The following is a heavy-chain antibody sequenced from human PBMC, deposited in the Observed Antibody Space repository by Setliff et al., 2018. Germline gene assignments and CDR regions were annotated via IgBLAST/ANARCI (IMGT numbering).Heavy chain of an antibody. V-gene: IGHV4-38-2*01. J-gene: IGHJ4*02. Sequence: SETLSLTCAVSGFSITNGCYWGWIRQSPGKQLEWIGNIFQSGITFYNPSLKSRVTISLDPSQNQFSLKLRSVTAADTAVYFCARVGGLLVATMPFDYWGPGTLVTVSS. CDR1: GFSITNGCY. CDR2: IFQSGIT. D-gene: IGHD5-12*01. CDR3: ARVGGLLVATMPFDY.